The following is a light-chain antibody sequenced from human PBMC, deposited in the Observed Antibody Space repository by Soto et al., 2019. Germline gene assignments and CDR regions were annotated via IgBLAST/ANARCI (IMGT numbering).Light chain of an antibody. V-gene: IGKV3-11*01. J-gene: IGKJ5*01. CDR3: QQRSNWPPIT. Sequence: EIVLTQSPATLSLSPGERATLSCRASQSISSYLAWYQQKPGQAPRLLIYDASNRAAGIPARFSGSGSGTNFTLTISRLGPEDCAVYYCQQRSNWPPITFVQGTRLEIK. CDR2: DAS. CDR1: QSISSY.